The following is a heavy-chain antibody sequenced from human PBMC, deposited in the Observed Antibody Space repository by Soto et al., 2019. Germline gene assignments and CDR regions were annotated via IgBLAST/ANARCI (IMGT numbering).Heavy chain of an antibody. J-gene: IGHJ6*02. CDR2: ISHDGGT. D-gene: IGHD3-10*01. CDR3: ATGQLAWYGDLTPYNRHMDV. Sequence: SETLSLTCAFYGGSFDDFYWSWVRQSPGKGLEWVGEISHDGGTNYSPPLASRVSISVDTSKNQFYMNMRSVTAADTGLYSCATGQLAWYGDLTPYNRHMDVWGQANPVAVYS. V-gene: IGHV4-34*01. CDR1: GGSFDDFY.